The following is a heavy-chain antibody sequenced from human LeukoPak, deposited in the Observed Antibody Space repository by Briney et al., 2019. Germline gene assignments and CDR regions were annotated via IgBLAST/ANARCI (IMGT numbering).Heavy chain of an antibody. CDR3: ARDEFKGWFDP. CDR2: MRGDGGDI. J-gene: IGHJ5*02. Sequence: GGSLRLSCTGSGFIFSRYGMVWVRQAPGKGLEWVSAMRGDGGDIRYTDSVKGRFTISRDNSKNTLYLQMNSLRAEDTAVYYCARDEFKGWFDPWGQGTLVTVSS. V-gene: IGHV3-23*01. D-gene: IGHD3-10*01. CDR1: GFIFSRYG.